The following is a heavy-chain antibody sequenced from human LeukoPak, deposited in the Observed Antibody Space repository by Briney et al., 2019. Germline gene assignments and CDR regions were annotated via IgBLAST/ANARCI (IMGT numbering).Heavy chain of an antibody. D-gene: IGHD1-26*01. CDR3: AKPPEVGATVGYFDY. CDR2: ISFDGSNQ. Sequence: PGRSLRLSCAASGFTFSSYGMHWVRQAPGKGLEWVALISFDGSNQYYADSVKGRFTISRDKSKNTLYLQMNSLRAEDTAVYYCAKPPEVGATVGYFDYWGQGTLVTVSS. V-gene: IGHV3-30*18. CDR1: GFTFSSYG. J-gene: IGHJ4*02.